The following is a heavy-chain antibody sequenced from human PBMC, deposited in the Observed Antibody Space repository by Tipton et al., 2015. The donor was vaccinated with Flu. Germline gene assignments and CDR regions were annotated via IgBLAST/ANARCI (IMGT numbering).Heavy chain of an antibody. CDR2: IWHDGTYK. CDR1: GFIFSDFG. CDR3: AKGGTVRGYYYRGMDV. V-gene: IGHV3-33*06. Sequence: QVQLVQSGGGVVQPGRSLRLSCEASGFIFSDFGMHWVRQAPGKGLEWVAVIWHDGTYKYYADSLKGRFTSSRDNTKNTLYLQMNSLTAEDTAVYYCAKGGTVRGYYYRGMDVWGQGTTFTVYS. D-gene: IGHD3-10*01. J-gene: IGHJ6*02.